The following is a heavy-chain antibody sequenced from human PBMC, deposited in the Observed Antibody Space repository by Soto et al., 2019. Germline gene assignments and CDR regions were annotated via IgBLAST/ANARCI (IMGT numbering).Heavy chain of an antibody. CDR3: ARDRPLEEAAYYDFWSGYYGYYYYYMDV. J-gene: IGHJ6*03. CDR2: ISAYNGNT. CDR1: GYTFTSYG. D-gene: IGHD3-3*01. Sequence: ASVKVSCKASGYTFTSYGISWVRQAPGQGLEWMGWISAYNGNTNYAQKLQGRVTMTTDTSTSTAYMELRSLRSDDTAVYYCARDRPLEEAAYYDFWSGYYGYYYYYMDVWGKGTTVTVSS. V-gene: IGHV1-18*01.